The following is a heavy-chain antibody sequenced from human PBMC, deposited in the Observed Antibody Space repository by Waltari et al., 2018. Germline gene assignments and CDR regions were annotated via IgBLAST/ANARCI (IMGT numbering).Heavy chain of an antibody. CDR1: GGSISSYF. Sequence: QVQLQESGPGLVKPSETLSLTCTVSGGSISSYFWSWIRQPPGEGLEWIGYIYHSGGTYYNPSLNGRVTISLDTSKNQISLQVNSVTAADTAMYYCARGRGSGRYYSALFDYWGQGTRLTVSS. J-gene: IGHJ4*02. CDR2: IYHSGGT. V-gene: IGHV4-59*01. D-gene: IGHD3-10*01. CDR3: ARGRGSGRYYSALFDY.